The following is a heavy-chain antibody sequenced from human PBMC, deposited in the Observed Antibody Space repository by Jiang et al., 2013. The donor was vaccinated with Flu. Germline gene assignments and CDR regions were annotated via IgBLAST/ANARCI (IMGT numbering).Heavy chain of an antibody. CDR3: ARHSSVTTLDS. CDR1: GGSISSYY. Sequence: GSGLVKPSETLSLTCTVSGGSISSYYCSWIRQPPGKGLEWIGYIYYSGSTSYNPSLKSRVTISVDTSKNQFSLKLSSVTAADTAVYYCARHSSVTTLDSWGQGTLVTVSS. CDR2: IYYSGST. V-gene: IGHV4-59*08. D-gene: IGHD5/OR15-5a*01. J-gene: IGHJ4*02.